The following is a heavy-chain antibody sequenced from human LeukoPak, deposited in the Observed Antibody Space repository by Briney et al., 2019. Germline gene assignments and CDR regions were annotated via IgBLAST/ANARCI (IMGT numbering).Heavy chain of an antibody. V-gene: IGHV4-39*07. J-gene: IGHJ4*02. CDR3: ARDRWLDKFDY. CDR1: GGSISSGSYY. Sequence: PSETLSLTCTVSGGSISSGSYYWSWIRQPPGKGLEWIGSIYHSGSTYYNPSLKSRVTISVDTSKNQFSLKLSSVTAADTAVYYCARDRWLDKFDYWGQGTLVTVSS. CDR2: IYHSGST. D-gene: IGHD6-19*01.